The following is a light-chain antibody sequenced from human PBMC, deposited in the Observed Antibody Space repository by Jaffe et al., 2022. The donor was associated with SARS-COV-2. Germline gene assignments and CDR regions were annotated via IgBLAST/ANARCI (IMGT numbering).Light chain of an antibody. V-gene: IGKV1-39*01. Sequence: DIQMTQSPSSLSASVGDSVTITCRASESISAYINWYQHKPGKAPKLLIYAESNLQSGVPSRFSGSGSGTDFSLSISSLQPEDYATYFCQQSFSSPYSFGQGTKLEIK. CDR2: AES. J-gene: IGKJ2*03. CDR3: QQSFSSPYS. CDR1: ESISAY.